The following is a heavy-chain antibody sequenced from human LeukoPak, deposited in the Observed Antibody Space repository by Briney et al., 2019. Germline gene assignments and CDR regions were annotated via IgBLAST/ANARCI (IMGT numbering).Heavy chain of an antibody. CDR2: ISSSSSYI. J-gene: IGHJ4*02. CDR1: GFTFSDYY. CDR3: ARERLGELSYHDY. D-gene: IGHD3-16*02. V-gene: IGHV3-11*05. Sequence: GGSLRLSCAASGFTFSDYYMSWIRRAPGKGLEWVSYISSSSSYINYADSVKGRFTISRDNAKISLYLQMNSLRADDTAVYYCARERLGELSYHDYWGQGTLVTVSS.